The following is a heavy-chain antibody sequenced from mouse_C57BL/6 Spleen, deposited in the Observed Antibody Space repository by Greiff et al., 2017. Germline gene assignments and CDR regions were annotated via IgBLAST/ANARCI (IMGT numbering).Heavy chain of an antibody. CDR1: GYAFTNYL. J-gene: IGHJ4*01. V-gene: IGHV1-54*01. CDR2: INPGSGGT. D-gene: IGHD2-1*01. CDR3: ARRGGNYLDDAMDY. Sequence: QVQLKQSGAELVRPGTSVKVSCKASGYAFTNYLIEWVKQRPGQGLEWIGVINPGSGGTNYNEKFKGQATLTADKSSSTAYMQLSSLTSEDSAVYFGARRGGNYLDDAMDYWGQGTSVTVSS.